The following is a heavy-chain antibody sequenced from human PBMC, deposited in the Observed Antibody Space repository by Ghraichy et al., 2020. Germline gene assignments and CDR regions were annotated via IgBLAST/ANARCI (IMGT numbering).Heavy chain of an antibody. D-gene: IGHD3-3*01. V-gene: IGHV3-30*04. CDR1: GFTFNTYA. J-gene: IGHJ4*02. CDR2: ISYDGGHK. Sequence: GGSLRLSCGGSGFTFNTYAMQWVRQAPGKGLEWVAGISYDGGHKYYGDSVRGRFTVSRDNSKNTLYLQINSLRAEDTAVYYCARDPQNYDFWSGNFDYWGQGTLVTVS. CDR3: ARDPQNYDFWSGNFDY.